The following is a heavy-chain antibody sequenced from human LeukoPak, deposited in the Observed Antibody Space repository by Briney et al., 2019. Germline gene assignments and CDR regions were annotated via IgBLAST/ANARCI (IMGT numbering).Heavy chain of an antibody. Sequence: ASVKVSCKASGYTFTSYAMHGVRQAPGQGLEWMGWITPSGGTNYPQKFQGRVAITRDTSITTAYMDLSRLTSDDTAVYYCARDRYGDGFAHFDYWGQGALVTVSS. V-gene: IGHV1-2*02. CDR3: ARDRYGDGFAHFDY. CDR2: ITPSGGT. J-gene: IGHJ4*02. D-gene: IGHD5-24*01. CDR1: GYTFTSYA.